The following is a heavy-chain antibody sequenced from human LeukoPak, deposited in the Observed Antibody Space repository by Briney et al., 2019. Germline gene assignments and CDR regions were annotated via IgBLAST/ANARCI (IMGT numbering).Heavy chain of an antibody. D-gene: IGHD6-19*01. V-gene: IGHV3-20*04. CDR3: AKVGAVAGLVRY. CDR1: GFTFDDYG. CDR2: INWNGGST. Sequence: TGGSLRLSCAASGFTFDDYGMSWVRQAPGKGLEWVSGINWNGGSTGYADSVKGRFTISRDNSKNTLYLQMNSLRAEDTAVYYCAKVGAVAGLVRYWGQGTLVTVSS. J-gene: IGHJ4*02.